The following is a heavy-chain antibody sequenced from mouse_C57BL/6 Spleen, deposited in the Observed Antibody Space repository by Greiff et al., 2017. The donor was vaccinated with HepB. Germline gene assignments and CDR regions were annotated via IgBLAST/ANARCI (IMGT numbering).Heavy chain of an antibody. CDR1: GFTFSDYY. CDR2: ISNGGGGT. V-gene: IGHV5-12*01. J-gene: IGHJ3*01. CDR3: ARQGYSNYEGWFAY. Sequence: EVKLVESGGGLVQPGGSLKLSCAASGFTFSDYYMYWVRQTPGKSLEWVAYISNGGGGTNYPDTVKGRSTISRDNAKNTLYLQLSRLKSEDTAMDYCARQGYSNYEGWFAYWGQGTLVTVSA. D-gene: IGHD2-5*01.